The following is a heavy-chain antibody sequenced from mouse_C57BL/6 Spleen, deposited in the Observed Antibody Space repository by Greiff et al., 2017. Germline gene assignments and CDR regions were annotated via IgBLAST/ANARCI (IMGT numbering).Heavy chain of an antibody. Sequence: VQLQESGAELVKPGASVKLSCTASGFNFTDYYMHWVKQRPGQGLEWIGRIDPEDGETKYAPKFQGKATLTADTSSSTAYLQLSSLTSEDTAVYYCASSWVGYWGQGTTLTVSS. D-gene: IGHD1-1*02. CDR2: IDPEDGET. J-gene: IGHJ2*01. V-gene: IGHV14-2*01. CDR3: ASSWVGY. CDR1: GFNFTDYY.